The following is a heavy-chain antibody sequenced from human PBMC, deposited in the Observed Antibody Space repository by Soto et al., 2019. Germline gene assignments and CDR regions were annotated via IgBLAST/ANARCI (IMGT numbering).Heavy chain of an antibody. CDR1: GGSITSYY. CDR3: AKVGGGWTGGTDY. CDR2: IYYSGST. V-gene: IGHV4-59*01. J-gene: IGHJ4*02. D-gene: IGHD6-19*01. Sequence: QVQLQESGPGLVKPSETLSLTCTVSGGSITSYYWSWIRQPPGKGLEWIGHIYYSGSTNYNPSLKSRVTISVDTSKNQFSLRLSSVTAADTAVYYCAKVGGGWTGGTDYWGQGTLVTVSS.